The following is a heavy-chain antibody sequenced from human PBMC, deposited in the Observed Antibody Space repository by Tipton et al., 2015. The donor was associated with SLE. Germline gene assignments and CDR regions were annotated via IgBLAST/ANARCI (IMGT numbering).Heavy chain of an antibody. CDR3: ARDRIQEIAVAGTADY. CDR2: IRYDGSNK. D-gene: IGHD6-19*01. J-gene: IGHJ4*02. Sequence: SLRLSCAASGFTFSRSAMHWVRQAPGNGLEWVAFIRYDGSNKYYADSVKGRFTISRDNSKNTLYLQMNSLRAEDTAVYYCARDRIQEIAVAGTADYWGQGTLVTVSS. V-gene: IGHV3-30*04. CDR1: GFTFSRSA.